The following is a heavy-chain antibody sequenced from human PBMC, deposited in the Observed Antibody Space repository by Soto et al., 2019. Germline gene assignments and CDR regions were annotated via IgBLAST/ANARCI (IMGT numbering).Heavy chain of an antibody. D-gene: IGHD6-13*01. V-gene: IGHV1-2*02. Sequence: PGQVSCQASRDTVICSYMHGLRQAPRQGPEWMGWSNPDSGGTNYAQKFQGSVTMTRDTSISTAYMELSRLRPDDTALYSCARAQIPGIAAAGSWGQGSMVPGSS. CDR3: ARAQIPGIAAAGS. CDR1: RDTVICSY. CDR2: SNPDSGGT. J-gene: IGHJ5*02.